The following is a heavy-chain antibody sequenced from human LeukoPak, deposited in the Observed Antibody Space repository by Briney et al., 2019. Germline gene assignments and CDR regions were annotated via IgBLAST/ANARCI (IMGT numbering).Heavy chain of an antibody. V-gene: IGHV3-7*03. J-gene: IGHJ3*02. CDR3: AKDWSCDT. Sequence: GGSLRLSCAASGFTFSNSWMSWVRQAPGKGLEWVAAIKPDGSAQYYVDSVKGRFTISRDNSKNTLYLQMNSLRPEDTALYYCAKDWSCDTWGQGTIVTVSS. CDR2: IKPDGSAQ. CDR1: GFTFSNSW.